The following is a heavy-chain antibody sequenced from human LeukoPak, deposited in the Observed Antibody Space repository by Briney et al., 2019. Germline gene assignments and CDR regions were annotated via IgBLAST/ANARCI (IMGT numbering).Heavy chain of an antibody. CDR2: IDSDGRDT. J-gene: IGHJ4*02. CDR1: GFTSSSYW. CDR3: ARERAYYYDSSGYYYFDY. Sequence: TGGSLRLSCAASGFTSSSYWMHWVRQTPGKGLVWVARIDSDGRDTHYADSVKGRFTISRDNAKNSLYLQMNSLRAEDTALYYCARERAYYYDSSGYYYFDYWGQGTLVTVSS. D-gene: IGHD3-22*01. V-gene: IGHV3-74*01.